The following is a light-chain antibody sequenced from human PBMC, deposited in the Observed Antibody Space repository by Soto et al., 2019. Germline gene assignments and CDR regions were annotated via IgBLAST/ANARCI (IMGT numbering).Light chain of an antibody. CDR1: SSDVGGYNY. CDR2: EVS. J-gene: IGLJ1*01. V-gene: IGLV2-14*01. Sequence: QSALTQPASVSGSPGQSITISCTGTSSDVGGYNYVSWYQQHPGKAPKLMIYEVSHRPSGVSNRFSGSKSGNTASLTISGRHAEDEADYYCSSYTSSSPYVFGTGTKVTVL. CDR3: SSYTSSSPYV.